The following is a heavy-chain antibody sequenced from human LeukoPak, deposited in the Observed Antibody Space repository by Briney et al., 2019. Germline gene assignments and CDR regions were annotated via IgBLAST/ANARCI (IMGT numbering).Heavy chain of an antibody. CDR1: GYTFTGYY. Sequence: GASVKDSCKASGYTFTGYYIHWVRPAPGQGLEWMGWIHPNSGGTNYAQKFQGRVTMTRDTSINTAYMELSRLRSDDTAVYYCARDGTRITMVRGVNYYYMDVWGKGTTVTVSS. J-gene: IGHJ6*03. CDR3: ARDGTRITMVRGVNYYYMDV. V-gene: IGHV1-2*02. D-gene: IGHD3-10*01. CDR2: IHPNSGGT.